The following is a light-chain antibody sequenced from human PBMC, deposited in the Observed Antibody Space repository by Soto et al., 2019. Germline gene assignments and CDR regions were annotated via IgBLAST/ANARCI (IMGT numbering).Light chain of an antibody. J-gene: IGKJ1*01. V-gene: IGKV1-5*03. Sequence: DIQMTQSPSTLPASVGDRVTITCRASQSISNWLAWYQQKPGKAPKLLIYKASTLKSGVPSRFSGSGSGTEFTLTISSLQPDDFATYYCQHYNSYSEAFGQGTKVDIK. CDR2: KAS. CDR3: QHYNSYSEA. CDR1: QSISNW.